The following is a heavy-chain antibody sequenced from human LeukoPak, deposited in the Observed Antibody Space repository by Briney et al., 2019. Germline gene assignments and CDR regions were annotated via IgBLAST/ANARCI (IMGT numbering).Heavy chain of an antibody. D-gene: IGHD3-22*01. CDR2: ISGSGGSA. J-gene: IGHJ4*02. CDR1: GFTFSSYA. CDR3: AKGSLYYYDSSGSVHFDY. Sequence: GGSLRLSCAASGFTFSSYAMSWVRQAPGKGLEWVSAISGSGGSAYYADSVKGRFTISRDNSKNTLYLQMNSLRAEDTAVYYCAKGSLYYYDSSGSVHFDYWGQGTLVTVSS. V-gene: IGHV3-23*01.